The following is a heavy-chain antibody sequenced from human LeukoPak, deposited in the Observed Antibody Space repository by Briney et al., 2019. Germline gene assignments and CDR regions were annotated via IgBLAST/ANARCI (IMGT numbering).Heavy chain of an antibody. D-gene: IGHD4-17*01. J-gene: IGHJ3*02. Sequence: GSLRLPCAASGFTFSSYSMNWVRQAPGKGLEWVSSISSSSSYIYYADSVKGRFTISRDNAKNSLYLQMNSLRAEDTAVYYCARVDYGDRRAFDIWGQGTMVTVSS. CDR1: GFTFSSYS. CDR3: ARVDYGDRRAFDI. V-gene: IGHV3-21*01. CDR2: ISSSSSYI.